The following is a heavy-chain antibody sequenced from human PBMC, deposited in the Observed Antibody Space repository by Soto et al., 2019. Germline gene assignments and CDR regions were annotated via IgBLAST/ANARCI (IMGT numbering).Heavy chain of an antibody. CDR2: VSMDSDTI. Sequence: PXECMRLSCTASGFDFSTYSMNWVRQAPGKGLEWIAYVSMDSDTIHYADSVKGRFTISRNDAENSLYLQMNSLRDEDTATYYCARLYYDYVWGQGTTVTVSS. CDR1: GFDFSTYS. V-gene: IGHV3-48*02. D-gene: IGHD3-3*01. CDR3: ARLYYDYV. J-gene: IGHJ6*02.